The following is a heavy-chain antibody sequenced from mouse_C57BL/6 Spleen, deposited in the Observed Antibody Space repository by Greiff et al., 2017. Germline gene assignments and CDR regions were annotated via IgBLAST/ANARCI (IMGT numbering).Heavy chain of an antibody. J-gene: IGHJ2*01. CDR1: GFTFSSYA. CDR2: ISSGGDYI. D-gene: IGHD1-1*01. Sequence: EVMLVESGEGLVKPGGSLKLSCAASGFTFSSYAMSWVRQTPEKRLEWVAYISSGGDYIYYADTVKGRFTISRDNARNTLYLQMSSLKSEDTAMYYCTRDDYYGTKSYFDYWGQGTTLTVSS. CDR3: TRDDYYGTKSYFDY. V-gene: IGHV5-9-1*02.